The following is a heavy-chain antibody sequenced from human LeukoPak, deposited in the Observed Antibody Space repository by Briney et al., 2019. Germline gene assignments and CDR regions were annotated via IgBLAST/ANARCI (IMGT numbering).Heavy chain of an antibody. CDR1: GFTFSSYS. V-gene: IGHV3-21*01. D-gene: IGHD3-3*01. Sequence: AGGSLRLSCAASGFTFSSYSMNWVRQAPGKGLEWVSFISSGSGYIYYADSVKGRFTISRDNAKNSLYLQMNSLRAEDTAVYYCARGGGRYYDFWSGYPTLDYWGQGTLVTVSS. J-gene: IGHJ4*02. CDR2: ISSGSGYI. CDR3: ARGGGRYYDFWSGYPTLDY.